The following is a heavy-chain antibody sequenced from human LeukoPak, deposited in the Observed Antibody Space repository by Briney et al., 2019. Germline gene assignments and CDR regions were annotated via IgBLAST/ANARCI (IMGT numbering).Heavy chain of an antibody. D-gene: IGHD3-16*01. Sequence: GGSLRLSCAVSGFSFTNVWMNWVRQAPGKGLEWVGRIKNKDEGEKTDYAAPVKGRFTISRADSKATLFMQMNSLKMEDTAIYYCTTGIDYGGGYWGQGTLVSVSS. CDR3: TTGIDYGGGY. V-gene: IGHV3-15*07. CDR2: IKNKDEGEKT. J-gene: IGHJ4*02. CDR1: GFSFTNVW.